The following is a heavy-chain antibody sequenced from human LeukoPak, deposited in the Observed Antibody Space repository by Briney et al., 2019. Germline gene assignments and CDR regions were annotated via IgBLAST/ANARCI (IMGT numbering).Heavy chain of an antibody. V-gene: IGHV4-31*03. Sequence: SQTQSLTCTVSGGSISSGGYYWSWIRQHPGKGLEWIGYIYYSGSTYYNPSLKSRVTISVDTSKNQFSLKLSYVTAADTAVYYCARDRRILRSAVAGTVGFDYWGQGTLVTVSS. J-gene: IGHJ4*02. CDR2: IYYSGST. D-gene: IGHD6-19*01. CDR1: GGSISSGGYY. CDR3: ARDRRILRSAVAGTVGFDY.